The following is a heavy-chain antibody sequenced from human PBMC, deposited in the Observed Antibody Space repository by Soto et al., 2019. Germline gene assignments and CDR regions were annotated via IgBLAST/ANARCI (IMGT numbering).Heavy chain of an antibody. J-gene: IGHJ4*02. Sequence: QVHLVQSGAEVKKPGASVKVSCKGSGYAFTTYGITWVRQAPGQGLEWMGWISAHNGNTNYAQKLQGRVTVTRDTSTITADMELSSLRSDDTAVYYCARGRYGDYWGQGALVTVSS. CDR2: ISAHNGNT. CDR3: ARGRYGDY. CDR1: GYAFTTYG. V-gene: IGHV1-18*01. D-gene: IGHD1-1*01.